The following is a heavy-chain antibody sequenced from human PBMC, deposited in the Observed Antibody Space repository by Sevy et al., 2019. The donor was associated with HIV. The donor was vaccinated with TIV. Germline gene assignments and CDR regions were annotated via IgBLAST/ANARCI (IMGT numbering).Heavy chain of an antibody. CDR3: ARGRDYYNVLDV. Sequence: SETLSLTCTVSSGSISTYYWSWIRQPPGKGLEWIGYIYYSGSTNYNPSLKSRVTISVDMSNNQLSLRLNSVTAADTAVYYCARGRDYYNVLDVWGQGTTVTVSS. CDR2: IYYSGST. CDR1: SGSISTYY. V-gene: IGHV4-59*01. J-gene: IGHJ6*02.